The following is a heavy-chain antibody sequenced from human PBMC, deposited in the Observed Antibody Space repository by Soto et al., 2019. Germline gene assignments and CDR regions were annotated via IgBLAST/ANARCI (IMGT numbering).Heavy chain of an antibody. CDR1: GFTFSSYE. J-gene: IGHJ4*02. CDR2: ISSSGSTI. Sequence: PGGSLRLSCAASGFTFSSYEMNWVRQAPGKGQEWVSYISSSGSTIYYADSVKGRFTISRDNAKNSLYLQMNSLRAEDTAVYYCARGDPVVAATPDYWGQGTLVTVSS. D-gene: IGHD2-15*01. V-gene: IGHV3-48*03. CDR3: ARGDPVVAATPDY.